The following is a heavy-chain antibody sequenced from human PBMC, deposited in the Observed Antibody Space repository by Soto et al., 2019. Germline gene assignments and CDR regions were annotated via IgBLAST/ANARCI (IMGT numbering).Heavy chain of an antibody. CDR1: GFSLNTYW. J-gene: IGHJ6*02. CDR2: IFPGDSDT. D-gene: IGHD5-18*01. V-gene: IGHV5-51*01. CDR3: ARQGPPYSGSDYYYEMDV. Sequence: LGESLKISCKASGFSLNTYWIAWVRQMPGKGLEWMGAIFPGDSDTKYSPSFEGQVTISADRSTSTAYVQWDSLRASDSARYYCARQGPPYSGSDYYYEMDVWGPGTTVTVSS.